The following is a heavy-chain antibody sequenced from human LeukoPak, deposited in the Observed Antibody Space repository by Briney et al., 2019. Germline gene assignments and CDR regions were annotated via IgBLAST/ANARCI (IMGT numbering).Heavy chain of an antibody. CDR1: GFTFDNYA. D-gene: IGHD1-26*01. CDR3: AKPLRGNYYDAFDI. V-gene: IGHV3-9*01. Sequence: GRSLRLSCVASGFTFDNYAMHWVRHAPGRGLEWVSGITWNSGSINYADSVKGRFTISRDNAKNSLYLQMNSLRADDTALYYCAKPLRGNYYDAFDIWGQGTMVTVSS. CDR2: ITWNSGSI. J-gene: IGHJ3*02.